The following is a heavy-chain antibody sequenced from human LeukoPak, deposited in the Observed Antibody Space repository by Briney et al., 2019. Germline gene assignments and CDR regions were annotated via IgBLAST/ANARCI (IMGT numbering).Heavy chain of an antibody. CDR1: GGSFSDYY. Sequence: SETLSLTCAVYGGSFSDYYWSWIRQPPGKGLEWIGEINHSGHTNYNPSLKSQVTISVDTSKNQSSLKLSSVTAADTAVYYCASHCSGGSCLSDYWGQGTLVTVSS. V-gene: IGHV4-34*01. J-gene: IGHJ4*02. D-gene: IGHD2-15*01. CDR2: INHSGHT. CDR3: ASHCSGGSCLSDY.